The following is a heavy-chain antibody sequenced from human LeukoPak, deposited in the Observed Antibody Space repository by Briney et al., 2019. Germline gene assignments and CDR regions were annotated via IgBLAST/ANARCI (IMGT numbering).Heavy chain of an antibody. J-gene: IGHJ4*02. D-gene: IGHD6-19*01. CDR2: IFSDGST. V-gene: IGHV3-53*01. Sequence: GGSLRLSCAASGFTFSYAWMSWVRQAPGKGLEWVSVIFSDGSTYYADSVKGRFTISRDNSKSTLYLQMNSMRVEDTAVYYCARGPGSGWNWGYWGQGTLVTVSS. CDR3: ARGPGSGWNWGY. CDR1: GFTFSYAW.